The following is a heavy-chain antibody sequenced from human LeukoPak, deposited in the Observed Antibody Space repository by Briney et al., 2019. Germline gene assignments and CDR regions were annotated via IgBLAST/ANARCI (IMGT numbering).Heavy chain of an antibody. J-gene: IGHJ4*02. CDR2: IYYSGST. D-gene: IGHD1-26*01. V-gene: IGHV4-59*12. Sequence: SETLSLTCNLSGDSISSDYWSWIRQPPGKGLEWIGHIYYSGSTNYNPSLKSRVTISVDASKNHFSLKVNSVTAADTAVYYCARREGLWSYFDSWGQGTLVTVSS. CDR3: ARREGLWSYFDS. CDR1: GDSISSDY.